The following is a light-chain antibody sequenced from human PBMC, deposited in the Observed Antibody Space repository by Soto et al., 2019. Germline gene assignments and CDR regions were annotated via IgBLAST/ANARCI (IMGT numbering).Light chain of an antibody. V-gene: IGKV3-11*01. J-gene: IGKJ4*01. CDR3: QQRSNRPLLWT. CDR1: QSVSNS. CDR2: DAS. Sequence: EIVLTQSPATLSLSPGERATLSCRASQSVSNSLAWYQQKPGQAPRLLIYDASNRATGIPARFSGSGSGTVFTLTISSLEPEDFAVYYCQQRSNRPLLWTFGGGTKVEIK.